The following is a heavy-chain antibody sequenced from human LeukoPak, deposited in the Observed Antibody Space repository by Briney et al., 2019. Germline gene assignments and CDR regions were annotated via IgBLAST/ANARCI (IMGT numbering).Heavy chain of an antibody. CDR2: ISGSGGST. CDR1: EFTISSYG. D-gene: IGHD4-17*01. CDR3: ARDPNGDYIGTFDM. J-gene: IGHJ3*02. Sequence: GGSLRLSCAASEFTISSYGMSWVRQAPGKGLEWVSSISGSGGSTQYADSVQGRFAISRDNSKNTLYLQMNSLRVEDTAMYFCARDPNGDYIGTFDMRGRGTMVSVSS. V-gene: IGHV3-23*01.